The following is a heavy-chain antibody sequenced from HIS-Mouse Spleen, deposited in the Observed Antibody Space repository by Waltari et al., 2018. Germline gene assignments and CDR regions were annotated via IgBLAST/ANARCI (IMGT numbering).Heavy chain of an antibody. CDR1: GYTFTGYY. D-gene: IGHD3-22*01. CDR2: INPNSGGT. Sequence: QVQLVQSGAEVKKPGASVKVSCKASGYTFTGYYMHWVRQAPGQGLEWMGWINPNSGGTNYAQKFQGRVTMTRDTSISTAYMELSRLRSDDTAVYYCARVPYDSSGYDSTHFDYWGQGTLVTVSS. V-gene: IGHV1-2*02. CDR3: ARVPYDSSGYDSTHFDY. J-gene: IGHJ4*02.